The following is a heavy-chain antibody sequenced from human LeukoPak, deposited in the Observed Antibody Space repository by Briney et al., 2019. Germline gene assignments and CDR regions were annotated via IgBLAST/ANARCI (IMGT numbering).Heavy chain of an antibody. CDR2: IGTPGDT. J-gene: IGHJ4*02. V-gene: IGHV3-13*01. Sequence: GVTLRLFCAASVFTLSSYAMHWVRRPGGKGLEGVSAIGTPGDTFYPGSVKGRFTIYRENAKKSLFLQMNSLRVEDTAVYYCARQSTPHGNFDYWGQGTLVTVSS. CDR1: VFTLSSYA. D-gene: IGHD5-24*01. CDR3: ARQSTPHGNFDY.